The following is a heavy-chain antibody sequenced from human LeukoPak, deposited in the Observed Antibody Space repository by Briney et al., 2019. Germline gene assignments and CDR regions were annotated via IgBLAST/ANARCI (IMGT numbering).Heavy chain of an antibody. J-gene: IGHJ4*02. CDR1: GFTFGDYY. CDR2: ISSSGNSI. D-gene: IGHD1-14*01. V-gene: IGHV3-11*01. CDR3: TRDPRNLDY. Sequence: GGSLRLSCAASGFTFGDYYMSWIRQAPGKGLEWVSYISSSGNSISYADSVKGRFTISRDNAKNSLYLQMNSLRVEDTAVYYCTRDPRNLDYWGQGTLVTVSS.